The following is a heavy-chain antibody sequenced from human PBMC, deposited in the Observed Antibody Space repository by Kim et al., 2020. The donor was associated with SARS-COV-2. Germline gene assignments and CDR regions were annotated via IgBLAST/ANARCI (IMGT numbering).Heavy chain of an antibody. CDR1: GFAFDDYA. D-gene: IGHD3-10*01. CDR3: AKGSGTYYKAGAFHL. V-gene: IGHV3-9*01. Sequence: GGSLRLFCAASGFAFDDYAMHWVRQAPGKGLEWVAGTSWNGGTLAYGDSVKGRFTISRDNAKNSLFLQMNSLTAEDTALYYCAKGSGTYYKAGAFHLWGQGTLVTVSS. J-gene: IGHJ3*01. CDR2: TSWNGGTL.